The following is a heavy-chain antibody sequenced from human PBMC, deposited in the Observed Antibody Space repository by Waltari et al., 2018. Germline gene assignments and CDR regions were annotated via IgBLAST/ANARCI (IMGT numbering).Heavy chain of an antibody. Sequence: QVQLQQWGAGLLKPSETLSLTCAVYGGSFSGYYWSWIRQPPGKGLVSIGEINHSGSTNYNPSLKSRVTISVDTSKNQFSLKLSSVTAADTAVYYCARGGRLLWFGELLPKGYYYGMDVWGQGTTVTVSS. CDR3: ARGGRLLWFGELLPKGYYYGMDV. D-gene: IGHD3-10*01. V-gene: IGHV4-34*01. J-gene: IGHJ6*02. CDR2: INHSGST. CDR1: GGSFSGYY.